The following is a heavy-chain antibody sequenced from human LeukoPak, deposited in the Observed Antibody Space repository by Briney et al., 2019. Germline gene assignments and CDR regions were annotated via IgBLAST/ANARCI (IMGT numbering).Heavy chain of an antibody. Sequence: ASVKVSCKASGGTFSSYAISWVRQAPGQGLEWMGGIIPIFGTANYAQKFQGRVTITTDESTSTAYMELSSLRSEDTAVYYCARGCSSTSCYTGEYNWFDPWGQGTLVTVSS. CDR3: ARGCSSTSCYTGEYNWFDP. V-gene: IGHV1-69*05. J-gene: IGHJ5*02. CDR2: IIPIFGTA. CDR1: GGTFSSYA. D-gene: IGHD2-2*02.